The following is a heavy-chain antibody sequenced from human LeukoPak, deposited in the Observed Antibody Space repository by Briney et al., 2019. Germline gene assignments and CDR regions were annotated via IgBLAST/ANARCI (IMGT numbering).Heavy chain of an antibody. D-gene: IGHD3/OR15-3a*01. Sequence: GASVKVSCKASGFTFTSSAMQWVRQARGQRLEWIGWIVVGSGNTNYAQKFQERVTITRDTSTSTAYMELSSLRSEDTAVYYCAAVDWDATIWFDPWGQGTLVTVSS. V-gene: IGHV1-58*02. CDR3: AAVDWDATIWFDP. J-gene: IGHJ5*02. CDR1: GFTFTSSA. CDR2: IVVGSGNT.